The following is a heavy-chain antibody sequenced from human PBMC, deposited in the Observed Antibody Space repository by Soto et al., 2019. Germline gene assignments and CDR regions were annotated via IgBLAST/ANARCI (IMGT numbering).Heavy chain of an antibody. V-gene: IGHV4-31*03. J-gene: IGHJ5*02. CDR1: GGSISSGDYY. CDR2: IYNSGST. D-gene: IGHD3-3*01. Sequence: QVQLQESGPGLVKPSQTLSLTCTVSGGSISSGDYYWGWIRQHPGQGLEWIGYIYNSGSTYYNPALKQRGTISVDTSKNQFSLKLSSGTAADTAVYYCARSWSGSRQGFDPWGQGTLVTVSS. CDR3: ARSWSGSRQGFDP.